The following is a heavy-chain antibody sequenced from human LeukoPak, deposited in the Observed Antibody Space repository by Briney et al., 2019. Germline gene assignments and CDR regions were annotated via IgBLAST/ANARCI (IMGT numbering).Heavy chain of an antibody. CDR2: ISSSGSTI. CDR1: GFTFSSYG. J-gene: IGHJ4*02. D-gene: IGHD7-27*01. CDR3: ARGNWAEDGYFDY. Sequence: GGSLRLSCAASGFTFSSYGMHWVRQAPGKGLEGVSYISSSGSTIYYADSVKGRFTISRDNAKNSLYLQMNSLRAEDTAVYYCARGNWAEDGYFDYWGQGTLVTVSS. V-gene: IGHV3-48*04.